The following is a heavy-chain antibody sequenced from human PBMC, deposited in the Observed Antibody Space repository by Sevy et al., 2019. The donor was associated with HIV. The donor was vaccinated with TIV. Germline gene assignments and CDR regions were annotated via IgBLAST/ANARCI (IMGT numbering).Heavy chain of an antibody. Sequence: ASVKVSCKASGYTFTGYYMHWVRQAPGQGLEWMGWINPNSGGTNYAQKFQDRVTMNRDTSINTAYMELSRLRSDDTALYYCARDMQLVDEGTQEFFYWGQGTLVTVSS. D-gene: IGHD1-26*01. CDR2: INPNSGGT. CDR1: GYTFTGYY. V-gene: IGHV1-2*02. J-gene: IGHJ4*02. CDR3: ARDMQLVDEGTQEFFY.